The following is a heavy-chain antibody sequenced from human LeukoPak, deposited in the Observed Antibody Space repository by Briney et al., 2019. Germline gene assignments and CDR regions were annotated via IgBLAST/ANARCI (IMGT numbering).Heavy chain of an antibody. J-gene: IGHJ5*02. CDR3: ARNPLPGYCSGGSCYDWFDP. V-gene: IGHV4-39*07. Sequence: SETLSLTCTVSGGSISSYYWSWIRQPPGKGLEWIGSIFYSGSTYYTPSLKSRVTISVDTSKNQFSLKLSSVTAADTAVYYCARNPLPGYCSGGSCYDWFDPWGQGTLVTVSS. CDR1: GGSISSYY. CDR2: IFYSGST. D-gene: IGHD2-15*01.